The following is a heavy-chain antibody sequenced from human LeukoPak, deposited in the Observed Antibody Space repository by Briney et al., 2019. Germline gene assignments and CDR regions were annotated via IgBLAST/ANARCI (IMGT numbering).Heavy chain of an antibody. CDR2: ISYDGSNK. Sequence: GGSLRLSCAASGFTFSSYGMHWVRQAPGKGLEWVAVISYDGSNKYYADSVKGRFTISRDNSKNTLYLQMNSLRAEDTAVYYCAEDRGSSWLLRGYYYYYGMDVWGQGTTVTVSS. V-gene: IGHV3-30*18. CDR1: GFTFSSYG. CDR3: AEDRGSSWLLRGYYYYYGMDV. D-gene: IGHD6-13*01. J-gene: IGHJ6*02.